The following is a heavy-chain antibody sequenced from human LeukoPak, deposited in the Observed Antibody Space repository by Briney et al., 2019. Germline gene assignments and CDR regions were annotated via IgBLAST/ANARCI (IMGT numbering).Heavy chain of an antibody. Sequence: ASVKVSCKASGYTFTSYGISWVRQAPGQGLEWMGWISAYNGNTNYAQKLQGRVTMTTDQSTSTAYMELRSLRSDDTAVYYCARDRAWGGSYYVFDYWGQGTLVTVSS. CDR2: ISAYNGNT. CDR1: GYTFTSYG. D-gene: IGHD1-26*01. J-gene: IGHJ4*02. V-gene: IGHV1-18*01. CDR3: ARDRAWGGSYYVFDY.